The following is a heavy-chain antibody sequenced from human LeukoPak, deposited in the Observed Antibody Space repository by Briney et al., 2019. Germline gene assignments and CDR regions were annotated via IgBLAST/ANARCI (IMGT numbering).Heavy chain of an antibody. V-gene: IGHV3-23*01. CDR3: ANPPLPNSSGWYSQLGTTDY. Sequence: TGGSLRLSCAASGFTFSSYAMSWVRQAPGKGLEWVSAISGSGGSTYYADSVKGRFTISRDNSKNTLYLQMNGLRAEDTAVYYCANPPLPNSSGWYSQLGTTDYWGQGTLVTVSS. CDR2: ISGSGGST. CDR1: GFTFSSYA. J-gene: IGHJ4*02. D-gene: IGHD6-19*01.